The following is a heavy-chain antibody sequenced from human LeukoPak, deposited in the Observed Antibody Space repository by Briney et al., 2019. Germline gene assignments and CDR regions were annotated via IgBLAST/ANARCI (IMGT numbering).Heavy chain of an antibody. CDR2: ISAYNGNT. CDR3: ARGPPRGAALYYYYYYYMDV. CDR1: GYTFTSYG. J-gene: IGHJ6*03. V-gene: IGHV1-18*01. Sequence: GASVKVSCKASGYTFTSYGISWVRQAPGQGLEWMGWISAYNGNTNYAQKLQGRVTMTTDTSTSTAYMELRSLRSDDTAVYYCARGPPRGAALYYYYYYYMDVWGKGTTVTVSS. D-gene: IGHD6-6*01.